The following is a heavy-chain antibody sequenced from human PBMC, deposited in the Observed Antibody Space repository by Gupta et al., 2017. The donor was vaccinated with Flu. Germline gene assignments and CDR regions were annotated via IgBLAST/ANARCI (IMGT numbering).Heavy chain of an antibody. CDR1: ISSGGYY. CDR2: IYYRGST. Sequence: ISSGGYYWNWIRQGPGKGLEWIGHIYYRGSTHYNASLRSRITISVDTSKNPFSLQLSSVTAADTAMYYCAAHSSGYRFFPDWGQGTRATVSS. V-gene: IGHV4-31*02. J-gene: IGHJ4*02. CDR3: AAHSSGYRFFPD. D-gene: IGHD3-22*01.